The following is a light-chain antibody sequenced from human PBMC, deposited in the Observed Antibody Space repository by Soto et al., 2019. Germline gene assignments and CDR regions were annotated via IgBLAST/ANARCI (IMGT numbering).Light chain of an antibody. J-gene: IGLJ1*01. CDR2: EVN. CDR1: TTDVGGYNY. CDR3: TSYAGGNNV. Sequence: QSALTQPPSASGSPGQSVTISCTGTTTDVGGYNYVSWYQHHPGKVPKLMVYEVNKRPSGVPDRFSGSKSGNTAYLTVSGIQAEDEADYYCTSYAGGNNVFGTGTKLTVL. V-gene: IGLV2-8*01.